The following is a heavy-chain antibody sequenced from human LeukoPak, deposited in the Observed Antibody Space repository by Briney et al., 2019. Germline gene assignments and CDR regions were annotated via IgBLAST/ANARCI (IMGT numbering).Heavy chain of an antibody. CDR1: GGSISSYY. V-gene: IGHV4-59*01. CDR2: IYYSGGT. Sequence: ASETLSLTCTVSGGSISSYYWSWIRQSPGKGLEWIGYIYYSGGTNYNPSLKSRVTISVDTSKNQFSLKLSSVTAADTAVYYCARGGWAYCGGDCYSALYYYYYYGMDVWGQGTTVTVSS. CDR3: ARGGWAYCGGDCYSALYYYYYYGMDV. J-gene: IGHJ6*02. D-gene: IGHD2-21*02.